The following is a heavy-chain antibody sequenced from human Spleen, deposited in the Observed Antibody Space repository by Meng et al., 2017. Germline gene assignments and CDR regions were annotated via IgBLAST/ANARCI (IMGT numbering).Heavy chain of an antibody. D-gene: IGHD3-22*01. CDR1: GFTFSDYY. CDR2: IDPSAVTI. CDR3: ARDPTASFSGYIYFDY. Sequence: GGSLRLSCAVSGFTFSDYYMSWIRQAPGKGLEWISYIDPSAVTIYYADSVRGRFTISRDNAKNSVYLQMNSLRVEDTAVYYCARDPTASFSGYIYFDYWGQGTLVTVSS. J-gene: IGHJ4*02. V-gene: IGHV3-11*01.